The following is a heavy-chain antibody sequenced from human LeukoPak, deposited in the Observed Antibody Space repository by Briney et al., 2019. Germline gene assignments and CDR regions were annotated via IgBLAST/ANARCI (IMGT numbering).Heavy chain of an antibody. V-gene: IGHV4-34*01. D-gene: IGHD3-3*01. CDR3: ARGIRFLEWLFRDYYYGMDV. J-gene: IGHJ6*02. CDR1: GGSFSGYY. CDR2: INHSGST. Sequence: SETLSLTCAVYGGSFSGYYWSWICQPPGKGLEWIGEINHSGSTNYNPSLKSRVTISVDTSKNQFSLKLSSVTAADTAVYYCARGIRFLEWLFRDYYYGMDVWGQGTTVTVSS.